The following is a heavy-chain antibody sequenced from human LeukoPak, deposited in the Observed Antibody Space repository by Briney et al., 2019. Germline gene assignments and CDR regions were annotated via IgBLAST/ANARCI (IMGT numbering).Heavy chain of an antibody. CDR1: GFTFSSYA. D-gene: IGHD4-17*01. CDR2: ISGNGGST. V-gene: IGHV3-23*01. Sequence: GGSLRLSCAASGFTFSSYAMSWVRQAPGKGLEWVSSISGNGGSTQYADSVQGRFAISRDNSKNTLYLQMNSLRAEDTAVYFCAKDPNGDFIGTFDIWGQGTMVTVSS. CDR3: AKDPNGDFIGTFDI. J-gene: IGHJ3*02.